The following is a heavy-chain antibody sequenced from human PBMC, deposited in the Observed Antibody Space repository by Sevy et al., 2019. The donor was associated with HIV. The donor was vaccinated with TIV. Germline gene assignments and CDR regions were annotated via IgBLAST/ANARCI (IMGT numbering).Heavy chain of an antibody. D-gene: IGHD6-13*01. CDR1: GFTFSSYG. CDR3: AKDRGRIAAAAYYFDY. V-gene: IGHV3-30*02. J-gene: IGHJ4*02. Sequence: GGSLRLSCAASGFTFSSYGMHWVRQAPGKGLEWVAFIRYDGSNKYYADSVKGQFTISRDNSKNTLYLQMNSLRAEDTAVYYCAKDRGRIAAAAYYFDYWGQGTLVTVSS. CDR2: IRYDGSNK.